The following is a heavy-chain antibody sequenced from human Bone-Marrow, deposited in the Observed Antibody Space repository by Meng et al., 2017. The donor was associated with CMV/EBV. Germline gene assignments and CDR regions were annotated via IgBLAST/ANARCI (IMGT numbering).Heavy chain of an antibody. CDR1: GFTFSSYG. V-gene: IGHV3-30*02. D-gene: IGHD6-19*01. J-gene: IGHJ4*02. CDR2: IRYDGSNK. Sequence: GESLKISCAASGFTFSSYGMHWVRQAPGKGLEWVAFIRYDGSNKYYADSVKGRFTISRDNSKNTLYLQMNSLRAEDTAVYYCAKRGSGWTGYYFDYWGQGTLVTFSS. CDR3: AKRGSGWTGYYFDY.